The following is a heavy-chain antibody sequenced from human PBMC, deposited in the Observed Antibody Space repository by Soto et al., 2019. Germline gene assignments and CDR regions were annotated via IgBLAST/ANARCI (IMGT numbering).Heavy chain of an antibody. D-gene: IGHD3-16*01. CDR3: ARLTWQDHGYYFDY. CDR1: GGSISSYY. Sequence: PSETLSLTCTVSGGSISSYYWSWIRQPPGKGLEWIGYIYYSGSTNYNPSLKSRVTISVDTSKNQFSLKLSSVTAADTAVYYCARLTWQDHGYYFDYWGQGTLVTVSS. J-gene: IGHJ4*02. V-gene: IGHV4-59*08. CDR2: IYYSGST.